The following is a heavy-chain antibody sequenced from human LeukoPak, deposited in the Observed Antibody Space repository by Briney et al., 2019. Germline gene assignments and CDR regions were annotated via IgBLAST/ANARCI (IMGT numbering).Heavy chain of an antibody. CDR1: GYTFTSYG. CDR3: ARTSPGYYYDSSGYHPFDY. J-gene: IGHJ4*02. CDR2: IIPIFGTA. Sequence: ASVKVSCKASGYTFTSYGITWVRQAPGQGLEWMGGIIPIFGTANYAQKFQGRVTITADESTSTAYMELSSLRSEDTAVYYCARTSPGYYYDSSGYHPFDYWGQGTLVTVSS. V-gene: IGHV1-69*13. D-gene: IGHD3-22*01.